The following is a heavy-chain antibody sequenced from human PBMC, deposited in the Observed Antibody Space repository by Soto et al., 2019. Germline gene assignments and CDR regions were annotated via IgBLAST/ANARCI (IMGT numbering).Heavy chain of an antibody. CDR2: INHSGST. CDR3: ARGYDFWSGYYRQYNWFDP. J-gene: IGHJ5*02. V-gene: IGHV4-34*01. Sequence: SETLSLTCAVYGGSIGGHYWSWIRQPPGKGLQWIGEINHSGSTNYNPSLKSRVTISVDTSENQFSLKLSSVTAADTAVYYCARGYDFWSGYYRQYNWFDPWGQGTLVTVSS. CDR1: GGSIGGHY. D-gene: IGHD3-3*01.